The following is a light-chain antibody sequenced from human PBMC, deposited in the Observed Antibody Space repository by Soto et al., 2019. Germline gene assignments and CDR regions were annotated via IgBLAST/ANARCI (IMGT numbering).Light chain of an antibody. CDR3: LQTYSFPWT. V-gene: IGKV1-39*01. CDR1: QSISTY. Sequence: DIQMTQSPSSLSASVGDRVTITCRASQSISTYLNWSQQRPGKAPKLLVSSASRLQSGVPSRFSGSGSGTDFTLTISSLQPEDFATYYCLQTYSFPWTFGQGTK. J-gene: IGKJ1*01. CDR2: SAS.